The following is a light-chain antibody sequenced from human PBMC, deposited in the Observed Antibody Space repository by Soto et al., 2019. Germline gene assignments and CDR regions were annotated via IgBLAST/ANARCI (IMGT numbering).Light chain of an antibody. V-gene: IGLV2-14*03. CDR3: SSYTTSNTFYV. CDR2: DVR. J-gene: IGLJ1*01. Sequence: QSVLTQPASVSGSPVQSSTISCTGTSSDVGGYNYVSWYQQYPGKAPKLMIYDVRNRPSGVSNRFSGSKSGNTASLTISGLQAEDEADYYCSSYTTSNTFYVFGTGTKVTVL. CDR1: SSDVGGYNY.